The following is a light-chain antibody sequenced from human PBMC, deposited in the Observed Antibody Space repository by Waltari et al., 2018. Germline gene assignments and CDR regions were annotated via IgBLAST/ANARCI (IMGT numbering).Light chain of an antibody. V-gene: IGKV3-20*01. CDR3: QKYGSLPAT. Sequence: EIVLTQSPGTLSLSPGERATLSCRASQSVRRYLAWCQQKPGQAPRLLIYDASTRATGIPDRFSGGGSGTDFSLTISRLEPEDFAVYYCQKYGSLPATFGQGTKVEIK. J-gene: IGKJ1*01. CDR1: QSVRRY. CDR2: DAS.